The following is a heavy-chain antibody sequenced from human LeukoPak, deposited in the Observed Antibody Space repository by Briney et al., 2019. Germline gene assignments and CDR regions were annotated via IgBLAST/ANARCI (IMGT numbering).Heavy chain of an antibody. CDR3: ARDMTITGADDY. Sequence: GVSLSLFCAASGFTFSDHPMTCLRHAPGKGLLWVSYIDGSGTTIYCAESVKGRFTISRDNAKNSLYLQMNSLRAEDTALYYCARDMTITGADDYWGQGTRVTVSS. J-gene: IGHJ4*02. D-gene: IGHD6-13*01. CDR1: GFTFSDHP. V-gene: IGHV3-11*04. CDR2: IDGSGTTI.